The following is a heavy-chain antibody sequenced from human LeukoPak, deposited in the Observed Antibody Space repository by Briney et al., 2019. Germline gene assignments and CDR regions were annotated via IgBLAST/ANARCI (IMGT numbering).Heavy chain of an antibody. J-gene: IGHJ4*02. V-gene: IGHV3-74*01. CDR3: AKGSWNYGEYFDY. D-gene: IGHD1-7*01. CDR2: INSDGSTT. Sequence: GGSLRLSCAASGFTFSSYWMHWVRQAPGKGLVWVSRINSDGSTTSYADSVKGRFTISRDNAKNTLYLQVNSLRAEDTAVYYCAKGSWNYGEYFDYWGQGTLVTVSS. CDR1: GFTFSSYW.